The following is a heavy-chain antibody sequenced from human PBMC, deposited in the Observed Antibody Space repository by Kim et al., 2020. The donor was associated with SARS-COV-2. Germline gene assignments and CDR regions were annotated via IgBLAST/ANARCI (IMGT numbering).Heavy chain of an antibody. CDR3: ARERIVVVVSAPPSGGWNDP. J-gene: IGHJ5*02. CDR1: GGSISSSSYY. V-gene: IGHV4-39*01. Sequence: SETLSLTCTVSGGSISSSSYYWGWIRQPPGKGLEWIGSIYYSGSTYYNPSLKSRVTISVDTSKNQFSLKLSSVTAADTAVYYCARERIVVVVSAPPSGGWNDPWDQGTLGTVSS. D-gene: IGHD2-15*01. CDR2: IYYSGST.